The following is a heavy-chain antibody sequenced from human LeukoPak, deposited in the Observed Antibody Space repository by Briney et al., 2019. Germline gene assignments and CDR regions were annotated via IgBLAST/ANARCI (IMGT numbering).Heavy chain of an antibody. Sequence: SQTLSLTCTVSGGSISSSSYYWGWIRQPPGKGLEWIGSIYNSGSTYYNPSLKSRVTIFVDTSKNQFSLKLSSVTAADTAVYYCASDCSSTSCYGSDYWGQGTLVTVSS. J-gene: IGHJ4*02. D-gene: IGHD2-2*01. CDR3: ASDCSSTSCYGSDY. CDR2: IYNSGST. CDR1: GGSISSSSYY. V-gene: IGHV4-39*01.